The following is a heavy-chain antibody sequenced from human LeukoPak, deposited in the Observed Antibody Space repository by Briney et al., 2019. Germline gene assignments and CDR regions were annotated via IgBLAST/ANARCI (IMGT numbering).Heavy chain of an antibody. J-gene: IGHJ4*02. Sequence: PSGTLSLTCAVYGGSFSGYYWSGIRQPPRKGLEWIGDINHSGSTNYNPSLKSRVSISVDTSKNQFSLKLSSVTAADTAVYYCARALGYCSGGSCHYFDYWGQGTLVTVSS. CDR2: INHSGST. V-gene: IGHV4-34*01. CDR3: ARALGYCSGGSCHYFDY. D-gene: IGHD2-15*01. CDR1: GGSFSGYY.